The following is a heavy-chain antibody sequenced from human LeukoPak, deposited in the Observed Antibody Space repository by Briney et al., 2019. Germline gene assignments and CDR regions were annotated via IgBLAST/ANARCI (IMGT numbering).Heavy chain of an antibody. CDR2: IHYSGST. CDR1: GGSISSYY. CDR3: ARDRGGGYCSSTSCWDYFDY. Sequence: SETLSLTCTVSGGSISSYYWSWIRQPPGKGLEWIGYIHYSGSTNYNPSLKSRVTISVDTSKNQYSLKLSSVTAADTAVYYCARDRGGGYCSSTSCWDYFDYWGQGTLVTVSS. V-gene: IGHV4-59*12. D-gene: IGHD2-2*01. J-gene: IGHJ4*02.